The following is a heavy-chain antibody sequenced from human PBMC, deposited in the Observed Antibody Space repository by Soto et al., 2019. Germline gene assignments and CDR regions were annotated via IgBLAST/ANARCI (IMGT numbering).Heavy chain of an antibody. CDR3: AKGGSGYYLLFEY. Sequence: GGSLRLSCAASGFTFSSYGMHWFRQAPGNGLEWVAVISYDGSNKYYADSVKGRFTISRDNSKNTLYLQMNSLRAEDTAVYYCAKGGSGYYLLFEYWGQGTLVAVSS. J-gene: IGHJ4*02. V-gene: IGHV3-30*18. CDR2: ISYDGSNK. D-gene: IGHD3-22*01. CDR1: GFTFSSYG.